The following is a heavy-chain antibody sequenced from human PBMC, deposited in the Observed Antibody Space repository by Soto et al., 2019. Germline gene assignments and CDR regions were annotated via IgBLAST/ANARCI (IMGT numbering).Heavy chain of an antibody. V-gene: IGHV3-66*01. CDR1: GFTVSSNY. D-gene: IGHD6-13*01. CDR2: IYSGGST. J-gene: IGHJ2*01. Sequence: ESGGGLVQPGGSLRLSCAASGFTVSSNYMSWVRQAPGKGLEWVSVIYSGGSTYYADSVKGRFTISRDNSKNTLYLQMNSLRAEDTAVYYCARGVSSSWLPYWYFDLWGRGTLVTVSS. CDR3: ARGVSSSWLPYWYFDL.